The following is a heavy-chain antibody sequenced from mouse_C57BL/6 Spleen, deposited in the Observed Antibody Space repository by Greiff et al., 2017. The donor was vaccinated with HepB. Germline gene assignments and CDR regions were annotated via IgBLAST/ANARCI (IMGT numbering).Heavy chain of an antibody. Sequence: QVQLQQSGPELVKPGASVKISCKASGYAFSSSWMNWVKQRPGKGLEWIGRIYPGDGDTNYNGKFKGKATLTADKSSSTAYMQLSSLTSEDSAVYFCARTGSSPGYFDYWGQGTTLTVSS. CDR3: ARTGSSPGYFDY. J-gene: IGHJ2*01. D-gene: IGHD1-1*01. CDR1: GYAFSSSW. CDR2: IYPGDGDT. V-gene: IGHV1-82*01.